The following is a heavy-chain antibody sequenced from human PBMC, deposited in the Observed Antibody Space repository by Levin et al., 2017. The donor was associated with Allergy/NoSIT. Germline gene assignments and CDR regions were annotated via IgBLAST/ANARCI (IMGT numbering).Heavy chain of an antibody. D-gene: IGHD2-2*01. V-gene: IGHV4-59*01. CDR2: IHYSGST. Sequence: SSETLSLTCTVSGGSISSYYWSCIRQPPGKGLEWIGYIHYSGSTNYNPSLKSRVTISVDTSKNQFSLKLTSVTAADTAVYYCARHTSDDAFDIWGQGTMVTVSS. CDR3: ARHTSDDAFDI. J-gene: IGHJ3*02. CDR1: GGSISSYY.